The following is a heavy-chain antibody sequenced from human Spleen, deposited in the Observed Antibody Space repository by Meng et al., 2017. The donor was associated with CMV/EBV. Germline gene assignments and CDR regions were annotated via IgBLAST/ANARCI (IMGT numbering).Heavy chain of an antibody. J-gene: IGHJ6*02. V-gene: IGHV1-69*05. D-gene: IGHD5-24*01. CDR3: ARGDGYNLEGYYSYAMDV. CDR2: IIPIFGTA. Sequence: SVKVSCKASGGTFSSYAISWVRQAPGQGLEWMGGIIPIFGTANYAQKFQGRVTITTDESTSTAYMELSSLRSEDTAVYYCARGDGYNLEGYYSYAMDVWGQGTTVTVLL. CDR1: GGTFSSYA.